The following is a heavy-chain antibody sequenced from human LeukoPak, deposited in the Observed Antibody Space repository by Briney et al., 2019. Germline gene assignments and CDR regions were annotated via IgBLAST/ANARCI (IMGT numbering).Heavy chain of an antibody. CDR3: ARSPHYYGSGSLDY. J-gene: IGHJ4*02. CDR2: IYYSGST. V-gene: IGHV4-59*01. D-gene: IGHD3-10*01. CDR1: GGSISSYY. Sequence: NPSETLSLTCTVSGGSISSYYWSWIRQPPGKGLEWIGYIYYSGSTNYNPSLKSRVTISVDTSKNQFSLKLSSVTAADTAVYYCARSPHYYGSGSLDYWGQGTLVTVSS.